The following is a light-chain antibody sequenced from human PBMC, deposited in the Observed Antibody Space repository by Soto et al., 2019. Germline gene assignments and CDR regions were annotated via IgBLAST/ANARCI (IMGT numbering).Light chain of an antibody. J-gene: IGKJ4*01. Sequence: EIVLTQSPATVSLSPGERATLSCRASQSVSSYLAWYQQKPGQAPRLLIYDASNRATGIPARFSGSGSGTDFTLTISSLEPEDFAVYYCQQRSNWPPETFGGGTKVEIK. CDR2: DAS. CDR1: QSVSSY. V-gene: IGKV3-11*01. CDR3: QQRSNWPPET.